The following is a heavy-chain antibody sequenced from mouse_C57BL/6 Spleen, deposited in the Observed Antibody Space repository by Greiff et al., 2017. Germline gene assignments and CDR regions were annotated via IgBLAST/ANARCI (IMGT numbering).Heavy chain of an antibody. D-gene: IGHD1-1*01. J-gene: IGHJ2*01. Sequence: QVQLQQPGAELVKPGASVKMSCKASGYTFTSYWITWVKQRPGQGLEWIGDIYPGSGSTNYNEKFKSKATLTVDTSSSTAYMQLSSLTSEDSAVYYGARSRVLPLPVVVTGDYWGQGTTLTVSS. V-gene: IGHV1-55*01. CDR1: GYTFTSYW. CDR3: ARSRVLPLPVVVTGDY. CDR2: IYPGSGST.